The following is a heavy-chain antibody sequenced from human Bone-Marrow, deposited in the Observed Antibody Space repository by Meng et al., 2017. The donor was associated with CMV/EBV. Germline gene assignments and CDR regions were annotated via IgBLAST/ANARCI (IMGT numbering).Heavy chain of an antibody. J-gene: IGHJ6*02. Sequence: SLKISCAASGFTFDDYAMHWVRQAPGKGLEWVSGISWNSGSIGYADSVKGRFTISRDNAKNSLYLQMNSLRAEDTAVYYCAREGNHNYYYGMDVWGQGTTVTVSS. CDR3: AREGNHNYYYGMDV. D-gene: IGHD1-14*01. CDR2: ISWNSGSI. CDR1: GFTFDDYA. V-gene: IGHV3-9*01.